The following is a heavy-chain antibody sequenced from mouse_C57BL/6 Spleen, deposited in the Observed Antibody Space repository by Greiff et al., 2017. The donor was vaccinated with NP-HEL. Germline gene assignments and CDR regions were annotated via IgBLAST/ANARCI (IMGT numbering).Heavy chain of an antibody. Sequence: EVQLQQSGPELVKPGASVKISCKASGYTFTDYYMNWVKQSHGKSLEWIGDINPNNGGTSYNQKFKGKATLTVDKSSSTAYMELRSLTSEDSAVYYCARDLYGFHFDYWGQGTTLTVSS. CDR3: ARDLYGFHFDY. J-gene: IGHJ2*01. V-gene: IGHV1-26*01. CDR1: GYTFTDYY. D-gene: IGHD2-2*01. CDR2: INPNNGGT.